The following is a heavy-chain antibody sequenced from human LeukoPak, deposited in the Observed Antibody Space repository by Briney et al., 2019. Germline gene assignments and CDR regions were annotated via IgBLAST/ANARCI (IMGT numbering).Heavy chain of an antibody. Sequence: GGSLRLSCAASGFTLSSYAMSWVRQAPGKGLEWVSAISDSGNTYHADSVKGRFTISWDSSKNTLFLQMNRLRPEDAAVYYCAKAPVTTCRGAYCYPFDYWGQGTLVTVSS. CDR3: AKAPVTTCRGAYCYPFDY. CDR1: GFTLSSYA. CDR2: ISDSGNT. J-gene: IGHJ4*02. V-gene: IGHV3-23*01. D-gene: IGHD2-21*01.